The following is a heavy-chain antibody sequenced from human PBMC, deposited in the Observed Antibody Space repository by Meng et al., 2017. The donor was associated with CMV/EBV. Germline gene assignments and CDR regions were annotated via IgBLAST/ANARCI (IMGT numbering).Heavy chain of an antibody. D-gene: IGHD2-2*01. CDR1: GFTVSSNE. CDR3: ARSGYCSSTSCYEGWFDP. V-gene: IGHV3-38-3*01. Sequence: GESLKISCAASGFTVSSNEMSWVRQAPGKGLEWVSSISGGSTYYADSRKGRFTISRDNSKNTLYLQMNSLRAEDTAVYYCARSGYCSSTSCYEGWFDPWGQGTLVTVSS. CDR2: ISGGST. J-gene: IGHJ5*02.